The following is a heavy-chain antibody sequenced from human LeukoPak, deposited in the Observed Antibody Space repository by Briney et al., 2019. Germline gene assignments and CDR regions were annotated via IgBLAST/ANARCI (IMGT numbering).Heavy chain of an antibody. D-gene: IGHD3-22*01. J-gene: IGHJ3*02. CDR2: LNPKTGGT. Sequence: ASVKVPCKASGYTFSDYYVHWVRQAPGQGLEWMGWLNPKTGGTSSAQKFQGRVIMTRDTSISTAYMELRSLTSDDAAMYYCARDRGGSLFEGSGSVTNIWGQGTMVTVSS. V-gene: IGHV1-2*02. CDR1: GYTFSDYY. CDR3: ARDRGGSLFEGSGSVTNI.